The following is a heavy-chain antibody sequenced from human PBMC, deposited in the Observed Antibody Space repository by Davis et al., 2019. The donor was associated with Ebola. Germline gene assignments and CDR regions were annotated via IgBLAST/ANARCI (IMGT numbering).Heavy chain of an antibody. V-gene: IGHV1-18*01. CDR2: ISAYNGNT. CDR3: ARVRPLYSSSSNH. D-gene: IGHD6-6*01. J-gene: IGHJ5*02. CDR1: GYTFTSNG. Sequence: ASVKVSCKASGYTFTSNGITWVRQAPGQGLEWMGWISAYNGNTNYAQKFQGRVTMTTDISTSTAYMELRGLKSDDTAVYYCARVRPLYSSSSNHWGQGTLVTVSS.